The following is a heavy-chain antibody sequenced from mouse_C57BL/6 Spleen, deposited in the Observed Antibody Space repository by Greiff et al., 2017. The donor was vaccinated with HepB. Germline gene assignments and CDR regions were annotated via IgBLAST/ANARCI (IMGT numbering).Heavy chain of an antibody. Sequence: EVHLVESGPGLVKPSQSLSLTCSVTGYSITSGYYWNWIRQFPGNKLEWMGYISYDGSNNYNPSLKNRISITRDTSKNQFFLKLNSVTTEDTATYYCANVDEAMDYWGQGTSVTVSS. CDR1: GYSITSGYY. CDR2: ISYDGSN. CDR3: ANVDEAMDY. J-gene: IGHJ4*01. V-gene: IGHV3-6*01.